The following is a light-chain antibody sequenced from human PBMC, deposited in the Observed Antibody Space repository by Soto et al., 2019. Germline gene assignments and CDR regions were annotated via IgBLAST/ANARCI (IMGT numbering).Light chain of an antibody. J-gene: IGKJ1*01. CDR2: ATS. Sequence: DIQMTQSPSTLSASGGDRVPITCRASQSINSWLAWYQQKPGTAPKLMIYATSNLQSGVPSRFSGSGSGTDFTLTINSLQPEDSATYYCQQAYSTPWTLGQGTKVDI. V-gene: IGKV1-5*01. CDR1: QSINSW. CDR3: QQAYSTPWT.